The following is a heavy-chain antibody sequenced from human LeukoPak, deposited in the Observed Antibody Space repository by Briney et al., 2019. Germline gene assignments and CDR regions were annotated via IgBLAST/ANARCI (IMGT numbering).Heavy chain of an antibody. CDR2: IYYSGST. D-gene: IGHD3-10*01. J-gene: IGHJ4*02. V-gene: IGHV4-39*07. CDR3: AREPLWYYYFDS. CDR1: GGSISSSSYY. Sequence: PSETLSLTCTVSGGSISSSSYYWGWIRQPPGKGLEWIGSIYYSGSTYYNPSLKSRVTISVDTSKNQFSLKLGSVTAADTAVYYCAREPLWYYYFDSWGQGTLVTVSS.